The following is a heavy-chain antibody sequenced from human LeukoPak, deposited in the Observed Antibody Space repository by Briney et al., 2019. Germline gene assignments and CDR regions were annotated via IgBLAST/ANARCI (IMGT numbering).Heavy chain of an antibody. V-gene: IGHV3-7*01. CDR1: RFTFSNYW. J-gene: IGHJ4*02. CDR3: ARDAGGVGATGGEGY. D-gene: IGHD1-26*01. CDR2: IKEDGSEK. Sequence: GGSLRLSCGASRFTFSNYWMSWVRQAPGKGLEWVANIKEDGSEKDYVDSVKGRFTISRDNAKNSLYLQMNSLRAEDTAVYYCARDAGGVGATGGEGYWGQGTLVTVSS.